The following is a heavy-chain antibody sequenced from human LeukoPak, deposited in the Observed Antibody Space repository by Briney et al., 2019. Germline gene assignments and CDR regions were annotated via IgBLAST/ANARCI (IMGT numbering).Heavy chain of an antibody. CDR1: GYTFTSYD. CDR3: ARAKPRYSSGWNGVSDY. D-gene: IGHD6-19*01. Sequence: ASVKVSCKASGYTFTSYDINWVRQATGQGLEWMGWMNPNSGNTGYAQKFQGRVTMTRNTSISTAYMELSSLRSEDTAVYYCARAKPRYSSGWNGVSDYWGQGTLVTVSS. V-gene: IGHV1-8*01. CDR2: MNPNSGNT. J-gene: IGHJ4*02.